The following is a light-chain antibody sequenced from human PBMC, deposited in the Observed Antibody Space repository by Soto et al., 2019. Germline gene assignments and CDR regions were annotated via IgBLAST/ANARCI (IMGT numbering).Light chain of an antibody. J-gene: IGLJ1*01. V-gene: IGLV2-23*01. Sequence: QSALTQPASVSGSPGQSITISCTGTSSDVGSYNLVSWYQQHPGKAPKLMIYEGSKRPSGVSNRFSGSKSGNTASLTISGLKAEDEADEYCGSYAGSITPYVFGVGTKLTVL. CDR3: GSYAGSITPYV. CDR2: EGS. CDR1: SSDVGSYNL.